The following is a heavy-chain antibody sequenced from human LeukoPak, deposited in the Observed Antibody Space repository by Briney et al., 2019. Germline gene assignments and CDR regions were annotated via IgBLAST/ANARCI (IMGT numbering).Heavy chain of an antibody. V-gene: IGHV3-33*06. CDR1: GFTFSNYG. J-gene: IGHJ4*02. CDR2: IWYDGSDE. D-gene: IGHD3-10*01. CDR3: AKCGTGSNFDY. Sequence: GGSLRLSCAASGFTFSNYGMHWVRQAPGKGLEWVAVIWYDGSDEYYADSVKGRFTISRDNSKNTLYLQMNSLRAEDTAVYYCAKCGTGSNFDYWGQGMLVTVSS.